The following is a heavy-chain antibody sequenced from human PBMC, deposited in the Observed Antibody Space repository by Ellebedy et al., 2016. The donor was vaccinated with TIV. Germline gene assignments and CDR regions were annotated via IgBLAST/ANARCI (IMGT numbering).Heavy chain of an antibody. V-gene: IGHV5-51*01. J-gene: IGHJ2*01. Sequence: GESLKISCKDSRYNFASSWIGWVRQVPGKGLEWMGIIYPGDSDTRYSPSFQGQVTVSADKSINTAYLQWGGLKASDTAIYYCARLRAAIPGTRHLGWYFVVWGRGTLVTVSS. CDR2: IYPGDSDT. CDR3: ARLRAAIPGTRHLGWYFVV. D-gene: IGHD1-1*01. CDR1: RYNFASSW.